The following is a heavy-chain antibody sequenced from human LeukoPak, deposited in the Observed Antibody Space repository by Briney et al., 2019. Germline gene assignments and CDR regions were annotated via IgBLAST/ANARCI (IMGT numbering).Heavy chain of an antibody. CDR2: INHSGST. J-gene: IGHJ3*02. V-gene: IGHV4-34*01. Sequence: SETLSLTCAVYGGSFSGCYWSWIRQPPGKGLEWIGEINHSGSTNYNPSLKSRVTISVDTSKNQFSLKLSSVTAADTAVYYCARQAPRDSSGYYLLQFGAFDIWGQGTMVTVSS. CDR3: ARQAPRDSSGYYLLQFGAFDI. D-gene: IGHD3-22*01. CDR1: GGSFSGCY.